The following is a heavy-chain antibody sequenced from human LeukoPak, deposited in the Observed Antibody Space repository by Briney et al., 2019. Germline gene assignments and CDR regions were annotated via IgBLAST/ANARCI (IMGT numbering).Heavy chain of an antibody. CDR2: ISDSGGRT. J-gene: IGHJ4*02. CDR3: AKDHRQWLVLNAVDY. D-gene: IGHD6-19*01. V-gene: IGHV3-23*01. CDR1: GITLSNYG. Sequence: QPGGSLRLSCAVSGITLSNYGMSWVRQAPGKGLEWVAGISDSGGRTNYADSVKGRFTISRDNPKNTLYLQMNSLRAEDTAVYYCAKDHRQWLVLNAVDYWGQGTLVTVSS.